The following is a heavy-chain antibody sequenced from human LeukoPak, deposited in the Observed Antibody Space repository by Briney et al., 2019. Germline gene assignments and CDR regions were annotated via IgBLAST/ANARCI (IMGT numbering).Heavy chain of an antibody. D-gene: IGHD4-17*01. J-gene: IGHJ3*02. CDR1: GFTFNSYA. CDR2: IGDSGSST. CDR3: ARRPYAGAFDI. Sequence: GGSLRLSCAASGFTFNSYAMNWVRQAPGKGLEWVSSIGDSGSSTYYADSVKGRFIISRDNSKNTLYLQMSSLRVEDTAIYYCARRPYAGAFDIWGQGTMVTVSS. V-gene: IGHV3-23*01.